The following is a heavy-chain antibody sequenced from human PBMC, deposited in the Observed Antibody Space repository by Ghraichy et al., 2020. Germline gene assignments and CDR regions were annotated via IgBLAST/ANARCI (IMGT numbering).Heavy chain of an antibody. J-gene: IGHJ6*03. CDR1: GGSISSSSYY. CDR3: ARQSSSWSQTSYYYYYYMDV. Sequence: SETLSLTCTVSGGSISSSSYYWGWIRQPPGKGLEWIGSIYYSGSTYYNPSLKSRVTISVDTSKNQFSLKLSSVTAADTAVYYCARQSSSWSQTSYYYYYYMDVWGKGTTVTVSS. D-gene: IGHD6-13*01. V-gene: IGHV4-39*01. CDR2: IYYSGST.